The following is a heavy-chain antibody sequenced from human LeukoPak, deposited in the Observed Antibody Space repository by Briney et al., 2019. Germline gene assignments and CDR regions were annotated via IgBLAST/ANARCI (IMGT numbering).Heavy chain of an antibody. J-gene: IGHJ5*02. CDR3: AKDKSLSATATNWFDP. D-gene: IGHD4-17*01. CDR1: GFTFSSYG. Sequence: GGTLRLSCAASGFTFSSYGMSWVRQAPGKGLEWVSAISGSGGSTYYADSVKGRFTISRDNSKNTLYLQMNSLRAEDTAVYYCAKDKSLSATATNWFDPWGQGTLVTVSS. V-gene: IGHV3-23*01. CDR2: ISGSGGST.